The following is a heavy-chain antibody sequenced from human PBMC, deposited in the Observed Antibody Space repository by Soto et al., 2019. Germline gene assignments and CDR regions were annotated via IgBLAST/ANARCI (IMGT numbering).Heavy chain of an antibody. J-gene: IGHJ5*02. Sequence: SETLSLTCAVYGGSFSGYYWSWIRQPPGKGLEWTGEINHSGSTNYNPSLKSRVTISVDTSKNQFSLKLSSVTAADMAVYYCARKRFGQLVFDPWGQGTLVTVSS. CDR1: GGSFSGYY. CDR2: INHSGST. D-gene: IGHD6-6*01. V-gene: IGHV4-34*01. CDR3: ARKRFGQLVFDP.